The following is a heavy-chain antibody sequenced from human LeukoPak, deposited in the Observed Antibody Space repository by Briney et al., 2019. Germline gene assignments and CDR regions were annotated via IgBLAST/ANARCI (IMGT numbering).Heavy chain of an antibody. CDR2: IYYSGST. J-gene: IGHJ4*02. Sequence: SETLSLTCTVSGGSISSSSYYWGWIRQPPGKGLEWIGSIYYSGSTYYNPSLKSRVTISVDTSKNQFSLKLSSVTAADTAVYYCARQAQWLVLNYFDYWGQGTLSPSPQ. CDR3: ARQAQWLVLNYFDY. V-gene: IGHV4-39*01. CDR1: GGSISSSSYY. D-gene: IGHD6-19*01.